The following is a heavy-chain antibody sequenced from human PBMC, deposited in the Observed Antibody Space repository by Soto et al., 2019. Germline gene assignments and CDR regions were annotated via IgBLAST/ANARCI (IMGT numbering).Heavy chain of an antibody. CDR1: GGTFNNYV. Sequence: SVKVSCKASGGTFNNYVINWVRQAPGQGLEWMGGIIPIFGTANYAQKFQGRVTITADKSTSTAYMELNSLRSEDTAVYYCAGRCDSTSCLAHFDYWGQGTLVTVSS. J-gene: IGHJ4*02. V-gene: IGHV1-69*06. CDR3: AGRCDSTSCLAHFDY. D-gene: IGHD2-2*01. CDR2: IIPIFGTA.